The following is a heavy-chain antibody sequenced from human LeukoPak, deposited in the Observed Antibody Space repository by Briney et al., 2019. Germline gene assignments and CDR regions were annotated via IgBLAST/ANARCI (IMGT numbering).Heavy chain of an antibody. V-gene: IGHV3-48*01. D-gene: IGHD5-18*01. J-gene: IGHJ4*02. CDR1: GFTFSSYS. Sequence: PGGSLRLSCAASGFTFSSYSMNWVRQAPGKGLEWVSYISSSGSTIYYADSVKGQFTISRDNAKNSLYLQMNSLRAEDTAVYYCARTRGYSYGYSDYWGQGTLVTVSS. CDR3: ARTRGYSYGYSDY. CDR2: ISSSGSTI.